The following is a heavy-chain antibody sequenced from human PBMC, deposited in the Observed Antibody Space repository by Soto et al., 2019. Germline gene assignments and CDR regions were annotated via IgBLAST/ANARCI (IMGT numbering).Heavy chain of an antibody. CDR3: VRERGLSSFYGMDV. V-gene: IGHV3-21*01. D-gene: IGHD3-16*02. CDR1: GFSFSSST. CDR2: ITSSSGHI. J-gene: IGHJ6*02. Sequence: PVGSLRLSCAASGFSFSSSTMNWVRQASGKGLEWVSSITSSSGHIYYADSVKGRFTISRDNARNSLYLQMNSLRAEDTAVYYCVRERGLSSFYGMDVWGQGTTVTVSS.